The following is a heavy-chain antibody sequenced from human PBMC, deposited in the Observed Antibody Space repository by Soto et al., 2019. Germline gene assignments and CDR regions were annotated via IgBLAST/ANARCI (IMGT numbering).Heavy chain of an antibody. CDR1: GGTFSSYT. Sequence: QVQLVQSGAEVKKPGSSVKVSCKASGGTFSSYTISWVRQAPGQGLEWMGRIIPILGIANYAKKFQGGVTITADKSSSTACMELSSLRSEDTAVYYCARDCCSGGSSAHVVVVARTCAFDIWGQGTMVTVSS. CDR2: IIPILGIA. J-gene: IGHJ3*02. V-gene: IGHV1-69*08. CDR3: ARDCCSGGSSAHVVVVARTCAFDI. D-gene: IGHD2-15*01.